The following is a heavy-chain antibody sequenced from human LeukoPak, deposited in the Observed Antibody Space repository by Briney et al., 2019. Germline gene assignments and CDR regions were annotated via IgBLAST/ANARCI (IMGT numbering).Heavy chain of an antibody. CDR3: ARAGSITMVRGPPVGFDY. CDR2: IYYSGST. J-gene: IGHJ4*02. D-gene: IGHD3-10*01. CDR1: GGSISSGGYY. V-gene: IGHV4-31*03. Sequence: SETLSLTCTVSGGSISSGGYYWSWIRQHPGKGLEWIGYIYYSGSTYYNPSLKSRVTISVDTSKNQFSLKLSSVTAADTAVYYCARAGSITMVRGPPVGFDYWGQGTLVTVSS.